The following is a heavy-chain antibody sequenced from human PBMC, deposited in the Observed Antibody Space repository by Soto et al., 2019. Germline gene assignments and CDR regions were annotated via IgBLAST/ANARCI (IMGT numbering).Heavy chain of an antibody. V-gene: IGHV3-30*03. CDR2: ISYDGSNK. D-gene: IGHD4-17*01. CDR3: ARAAYGEYWFDP. Sequence: PGGSLRLSCAASGFTLSSYGMHWVRQAPGKGLEWVAVISYDGSNKYYADSVKGRFTISRENAKNTLYLQMNSLRAEDTAVYYCARAAYGEYWFDPWGQGTLVTVSS. CDR1: GFTLSSYG. J-gene: IGHJ5*02.